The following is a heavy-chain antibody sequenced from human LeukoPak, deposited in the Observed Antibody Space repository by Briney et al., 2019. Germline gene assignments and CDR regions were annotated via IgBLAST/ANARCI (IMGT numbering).Heavy chain of an antibody. CDR1: GGTFSSYA. V-gene: IGHV1-69*05. J-gene: IGHJ4*02. D-gene: IGHD3-10*01. CDR2: IIPIFGTA. CDR3: AREGVAGLNYFDY. Sequence: ASVKGSCKASGGTFSSYAISWVRQAPGQGLEWMGGIIPIFGTANYAQKFQGRVTITTDESTSTAYMELSSLRSEDTAVYYCAREGVAGLNYFDYWGQGTLVTVSS.